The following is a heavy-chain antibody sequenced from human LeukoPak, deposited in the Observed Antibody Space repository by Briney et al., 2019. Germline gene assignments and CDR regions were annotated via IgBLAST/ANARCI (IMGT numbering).Heavy chain of an antibody. CDR3: ARDITTGTTRFDP. V-gene: IGHV1-3*01. J-gene: IGHJ5*02. Sequence: GASVKVSCKASGYTFISYAIHWVRQAPGQRLEWMGWIHAGTGNTKYSQKFQGRVTITRDTSASTVYMELSRLRPEDTAVYYCARDITTGTTRFDPWGQGTLVTVSS. CDR2: IHAGTGNT. D-gene: IGHD1-1*01. CDR1: GYTFISYA.